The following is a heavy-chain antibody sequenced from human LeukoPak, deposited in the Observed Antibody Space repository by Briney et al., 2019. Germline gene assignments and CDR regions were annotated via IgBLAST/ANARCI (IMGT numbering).Heavy chain of an antibody. CDR1: GGSISSSSYY. CDR3: ARQLGEYFDY. V-gene: IGHV4-39*01. CDR2: IYYSGST. Sequence: SETLSLTCTVSGGSISSSSYYWGWIRQPPGKGLEWIGSIYYSGSTYYNLSLKSRVTISVDTSKNQFSLKLSSVTAADTAVYYCARQLGEYFDYWGQGTLVTVSS. J-gene: IGHJ4*02. D-gene: IGHD3-16*01.